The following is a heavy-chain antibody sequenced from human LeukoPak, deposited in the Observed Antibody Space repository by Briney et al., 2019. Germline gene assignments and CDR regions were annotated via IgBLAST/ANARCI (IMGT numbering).Heavy chain of an antibody. J-gene: IGHJ2*01. CDR1: GFTFSTHW. D-gene: IGHD6-19*01. Sequence: PGGSLRLSCAASGFTFSTHWMSWVRQAPGKGLEWVANIKKDGSEKYYVDSMEGRFTISRDNAKNSLYLQMNSLRAEDTAVYYCARVIEVAAGWYFDLWGRGTLVTVSS. V-gene: IGHV3-7*04. CDR2: IKKDGSEK. CDR3: ARVIEVAAGWYFDL.